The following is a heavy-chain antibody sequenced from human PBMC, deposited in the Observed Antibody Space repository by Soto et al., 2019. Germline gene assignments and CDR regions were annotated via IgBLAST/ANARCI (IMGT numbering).Heavy chain of an antibody. CDR3: TTALRISGNQYLYDVDV. D-gene: IGHD3-3*02. J-gene: IGHJ6*02. CDR2: ISSGSSNI. Sequence: GGSLRLSCGASGFAFRSYNMNWVRQAPGKGLEWVASISSGSSNIYYADSVKGRFTISRDDSKDTVYLQLNNLKTEDTAVYYCTTALRISGNQYLYDVDVWSEETTDTVSS. V-gene: IGHV3-21*04. CDR1: GFAFRSYN.